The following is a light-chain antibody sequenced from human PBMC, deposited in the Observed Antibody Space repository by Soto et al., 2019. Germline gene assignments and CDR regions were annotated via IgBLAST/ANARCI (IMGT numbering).Light chain of an antibody. J-gene: IGKJ3*01. V-gene: IGKV1-9*01. Sequence: DIQLTQSPSFLSASVGDRVTITCRASQGISSYLAWYQQKPGKAPKLLIYAASTLQSGVPSRFSGSGSGTEFTLTISSLQPEDFATYYCQQHNSYPRGATFGPGTKVDIK. CDR2: AAS. CDR1: QGISSY. CDR3: QQHNSYPRGAT.